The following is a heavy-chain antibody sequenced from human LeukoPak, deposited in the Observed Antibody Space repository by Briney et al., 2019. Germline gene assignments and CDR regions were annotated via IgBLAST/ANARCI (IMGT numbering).Heavy chain of an antibody. Sequence: ASVKVSCKASGYTFTNYEINWVRQGTGQGLEWLGWMNPSSGNTGYAQKFQGRVTMTRDTSISTAYMELSSLRSEDTAVYYCARVAYYYDSAGKSLKFFYGMDVWGKGPRSPSPQ. CDR3: ARVAYYYDSAGKSLKFFYGMDV. J-gene: IGHJ6*01. V-gene: IGHV1-8*01. CDR1: GYTFTNYE. D-gene: IGHD3-22*01. CDR2: MNPSSGNT.